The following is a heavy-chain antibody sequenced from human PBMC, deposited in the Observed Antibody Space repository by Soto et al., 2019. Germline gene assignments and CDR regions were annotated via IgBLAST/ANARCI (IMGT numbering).Heavy chain of an antibody. CDR1: GYTFTSYG. Sequence: ASVKVSCKASGYTFTSYGISWVRQAPGQGLEWMGWISAYNGNTNYAQKLQGRVTVTTDTSTSTAYMELRSLRSDDTAVYYCARVTMVRETSGQLDPWGQGTLVTVSS. D-gene: IGHD3-10*01. CDR3: ARVTMVRETSGQLDP. V-gene: IGHV1-18*01. J-gene: IGHJ5*02. CDR2: ISAYNGNT.